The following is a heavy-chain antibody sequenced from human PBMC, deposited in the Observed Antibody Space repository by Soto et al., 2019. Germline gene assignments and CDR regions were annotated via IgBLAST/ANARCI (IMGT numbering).Heavy chain of an antibody. V-gene: IGHV3-30-3*01. CDR3: ARDRVAIVVVPAARPEVTRYYYYYGIDV. D-gene: IGHD2-2*02. J-gene: IGHJ6*02. CDR1: GFTFSSYA. CDR2: ISYDGSNK. Sequence: LRLSCAASGFTFSSYAMHWVRQAPGKGLERVAVISYDGSNKYYADSVKGRFTIARDNSKNTLYLQMNSLRAEDTAVYYWARDRVAIVVVPAARPEVTRYYYYYGIDVWGQGTTVTVSS.